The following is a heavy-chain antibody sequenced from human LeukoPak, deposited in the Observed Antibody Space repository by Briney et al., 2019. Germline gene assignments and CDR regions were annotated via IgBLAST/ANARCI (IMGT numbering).Heavy chain of an antibody. CDR1: GGTFSSYA. V-gene: IGHV1-69*04. CDR3: ARVGSGWPGYYFDY. D-gene: IGHD6-19*01. Sequence: SVKVSCKASGGTFSSYAISWVRQAPGQGLEWMGRIIPILGIANYAQKFQGRVTMTTDTSTSTAYMELRSLRSDDTAVYYCARVGSGWPGYYFDYWGQGTLVTVSS. CDR2: IIPILGIA. J-gene: IGHJ4*02.